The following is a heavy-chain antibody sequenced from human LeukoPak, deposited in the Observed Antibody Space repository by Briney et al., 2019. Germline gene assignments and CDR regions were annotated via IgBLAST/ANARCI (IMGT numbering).Heavy chain of an antibody. CDR1: GFTFSSYG. J-gene: IGHJ3*02. D-gene: IGHD3-10*01. V-gene: IGHV3-30*19. Sequence: GGSLRLSCAASGFTFSSYGMHWVRQAPGKGLEWVAVISYDGRNKQYADSAKGRFTISRDNSKNTLYLQTNSLRAEDTAVYYCARSWFGEYGGGAFDIWGQGTMVTVSS. CDR3: ARSWFGEYGGGAFDI. CDR2: ISYDGRNK.